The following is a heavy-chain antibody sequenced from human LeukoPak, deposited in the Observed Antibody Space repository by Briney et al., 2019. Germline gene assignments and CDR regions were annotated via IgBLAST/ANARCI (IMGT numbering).Heavy chain of an antibody. CDR3: ARRTITIFGVVIPSEAFDI. CDR2: IYYSGST. D-gene: IGHD3-3*01. V-gene: IGHV4-39*01. CDR1: GGSISSSSYY. Sequence: PSETLSLTCTVSGGSISSSSYYWGWIRQPPGKGLEWIGSIYYSGSTYYNPPLKSRVTISVDTSKNQFSLKLSSVTAADTAVYYCARRTITIFGVVIPSEAFDIWGQGTMVTVSS. J-gene: IGHJ3*02.